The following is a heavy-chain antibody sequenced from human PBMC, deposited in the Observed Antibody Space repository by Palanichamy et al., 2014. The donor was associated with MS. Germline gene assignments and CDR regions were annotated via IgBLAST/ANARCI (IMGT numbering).Heavy chain of an antibody. CDR1: LHLYQLR. D-gene: IGHD3-16*02. CDR3: ARDRSISDYVWGSYRSAVPFDY. Sequence: QVQLVQSGAEVKKTWGLSEGLLQGFWLHLYQLRYQLGATGPGQGLEWMGWISAYNGNTNYAQKLQGRVTMTTDTSTSTAYMELRSLRSDDTAVYYCARDRSISDYVWGSYRSAVPFDYWGQGTLVTVSS. V-gene: IGHV1-18*04. CDR2: ISAYNGNT. J-gene: IGHJ4*02.